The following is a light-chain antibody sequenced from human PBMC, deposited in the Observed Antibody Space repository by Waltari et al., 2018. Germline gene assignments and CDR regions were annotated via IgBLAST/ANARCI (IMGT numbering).Light chain of an antibody. CDR1: SSDVGGYNY. CDR2: DVT. J-gene: IGLJ2*01. Sequence: QSALTQPASVSGSPGQSITISCTGTSSDVGGYNYVSWYQQHPARAPNLMIYDVTNRPSGGSNRFSGSKSGNTASLTISGLQAEDEADYYCSSYTSSSTVAFGGGTKLTVL. CDR3: SSYTSSSTVA. V-gene: IGLV2-14*03.